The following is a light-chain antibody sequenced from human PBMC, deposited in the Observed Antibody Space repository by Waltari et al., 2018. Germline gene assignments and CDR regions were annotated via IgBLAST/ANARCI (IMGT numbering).Light chain of an antibody. CDR3: QQRTNRPRVYT. V-gene: IGKV3-11*01. CDR1: QSLSSS. CDR2: DVS. Sequence: IVLTQSPGTLSLSPGERATLSCRASQSLSSSLAWYQQRPCQAPRLLIYDVSNRASGIPARFSGSGSATDFTRTISSLEPEDFAVYYCQQRTNRPRVYTFGQGTKLEI. J-gene: IGKJ2*01.